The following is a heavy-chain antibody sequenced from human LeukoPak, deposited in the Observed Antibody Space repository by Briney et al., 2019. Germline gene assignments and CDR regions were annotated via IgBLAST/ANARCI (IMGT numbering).Heavy chain of an antibody. CDR2: ISSSGST. CDR3: AKRGSREYDY. V-gene: IGHV3-23*01. J-gene: IGHJ4*02. D-gene: IGHD2/OR15-2a*01. Sequence: GRSLRLSCEASGFTFSSNAMSWVRQAPGKGLEWVSAISSSGSTYYADSVKGRFTISRDISKNTLYLQMNSLGSEDTAVYYCAKRGSREYDYWGQGALVTVSS. CDR1: GFTFSSNA.